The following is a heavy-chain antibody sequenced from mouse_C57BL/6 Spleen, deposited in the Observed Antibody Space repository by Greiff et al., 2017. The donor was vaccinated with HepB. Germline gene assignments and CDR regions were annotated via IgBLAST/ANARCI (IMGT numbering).Heavy chain of an antibody. D-gene: IGHD2-1*01. V-gene: IGHV5-6*01. J-gene: IGHJ3*01. Sequence: EVKVVESGGDLVKPGGSLKLSCAASGFTFSSYGMSWVRQTPDKRLEWVATISSGGSYTYYPDSVKGRFTISRDNAKNTMYMQMSSLKSEDTAMYYCARKGPYGNSSWFAYWGQGTLVTVSA. CDR3: ARKGPYGNSSWFAY. CDR2: ISSGGSYT. CDR1: GFTFSSYG.